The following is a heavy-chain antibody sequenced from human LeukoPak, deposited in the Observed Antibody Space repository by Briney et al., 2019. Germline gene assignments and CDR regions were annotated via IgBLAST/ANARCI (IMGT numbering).Heavy chain of an antibody. Sequence: GASVKVSCKASGYTFTSYAISWVRQAPGQGLEWMGWISAYNGNTNYAQKLQGRVTMTTDTSTSTAYMELRSLRSDDTAVYYCARRGYSSGWSYHDYWGQGTLVTVSS. CDR2: ISAYNGNT. D-gene: IGHD6-19*01. V-gene: IGHV1-18*01. CDR1: GYTFTSYA. J-gene: IGHJ4*02. CDR3: ARRGYSSGWSYHDY.